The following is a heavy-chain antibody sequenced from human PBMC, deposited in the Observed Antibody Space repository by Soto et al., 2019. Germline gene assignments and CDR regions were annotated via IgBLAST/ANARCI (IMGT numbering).Heavy chain of an antibody. CDR2: INPSGGST. V-gene: IGHV1-46*01. Sequence: ASVKVSCKASGYTFTSYYMHWVRQAPGQGLEWMGIINPSGGSTSYAQKFQGRVTMTRDTSTSTVYMELSSLRSEDTAVYYCASSRVMITFGGVIAYFDYWGLGPLVTVPS. D-gene: IGHD3-16*02. CDR3: ASSRVMITFGGVIAYFDY. CDR1: GYTFTSYY. J-gene: IGHJ4*02.